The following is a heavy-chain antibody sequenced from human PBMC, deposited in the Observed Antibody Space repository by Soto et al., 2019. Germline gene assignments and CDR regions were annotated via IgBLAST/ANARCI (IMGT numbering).Heavy chain of an antibody. Sequence: QITLKESGPTLVKPTQTLTLTCTFSGFSLTTSGVGVGWIRQPPGKALEWLALIFWDDEQHYSPSLQSRLTITTDTSKNQVVLTMTNMDPVDTATYYCAHRRRFCSGNSCYSIWFEPWGQGTLVTVSS. CDR2: IFWDDEQ. CDR3: AHRRRFCSGNSCYSIWFEP. CDR1: GFSLTTSGVG. J-gene: IGHJ5*02. V-gene: IGHV2-5*02. D-gene: IGHD2-15*01.